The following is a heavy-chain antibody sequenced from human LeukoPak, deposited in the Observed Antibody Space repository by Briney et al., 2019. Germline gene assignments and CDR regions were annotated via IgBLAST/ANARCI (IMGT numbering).Heavy chain of an antibody. Sequence: GRSLTHSCAASGITFSSYAMHWVRQAPAKRLESAAVISYDGSNKHYPDSVKGRFTISRDNSTNTLYLQMNSLRAEDTAVYYCARSHFMGSYFDYWGQGTLVTVSS. D-gene: IGHD3-10*01. CDR2: ISYDGSNK. V-gene: IGHV3-30-3*01. CDR1: GITFSSYA. CDR3: ARSHFMGSYFDY. J-gene: IGHJ4*02.